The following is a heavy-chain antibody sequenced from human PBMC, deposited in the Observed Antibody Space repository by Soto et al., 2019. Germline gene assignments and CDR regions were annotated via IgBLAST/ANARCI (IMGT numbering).Heavy chain of an antibody. D-gene: IGHD6-6*01. CDR2: IYSGGST. CDR1: GLSVSSSD. J-gene: IGHJ6*02. V-gene: IGHV3-53*01. Sequence: PGGSLRLSCAASGLSVSSSDMSWVRQAPGKGLEWVSVIYSGGSTHDADSVKGRFTISRDNSKNTVHLQMNSLRVDDTAVYFWSTSSRNEYHFAMDAWGQGTTVTVSS. CDR3: STSSRNEYHFAMDA.